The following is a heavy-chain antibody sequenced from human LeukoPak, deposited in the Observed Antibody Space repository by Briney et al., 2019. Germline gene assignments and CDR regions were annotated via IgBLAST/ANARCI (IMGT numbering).Heavy chain of an antibody. V-gene: IGHV3-30*02. Sequence: PGGSLRLSCAASGLTFSSYGMHWVRQAPGKGLEWVAFIRYDGSNKYYADSVKGRFTISRDNSKNTLYLQMNSLRAEDTAVYYCAKVRGYSYGMVQDYWGQGTLVTVSS. CDR3: AKVRGYSYGMVQDY. D-gene: IGHD5-18*01. CDR2: IRYDGSNK. J-gene: IGHJ4*02. CDR1: GLTFSSYG.